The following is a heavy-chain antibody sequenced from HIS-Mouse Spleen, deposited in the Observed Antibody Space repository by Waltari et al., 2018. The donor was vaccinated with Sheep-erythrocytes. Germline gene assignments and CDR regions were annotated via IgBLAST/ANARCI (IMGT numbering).Heavy chain of an antibody. Sequence: QVQLVQSGAEVKKPGSSVKVSCKASGGTFSSYAISWVRQAPGQGLEWMGRISPILSIANYAQKFQGRVTMTADKSTSTAYMELSSLRSEDTAVYYCAQTGATTPHFDYWGQGTLVTVSS. J-gene: IGHJ4*02. CDR1: GGTFSSYA. D-gene: IGHD1-26*01. CDR3: AQTGATTPHFDY. CDR2: ISPILSIA. V-gene: IGHV1-69*04.